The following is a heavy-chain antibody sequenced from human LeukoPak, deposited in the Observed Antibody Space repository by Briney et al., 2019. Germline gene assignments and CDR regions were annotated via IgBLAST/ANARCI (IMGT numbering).Heavy chain of an antibody. D-gene: IGHD6-13*01. Sequence: SVKVSCKASGGTFSSYGISWVRQAPGQGLEWMGWISAYNGNTNYAQKFQGRVTITADESTSTAYMELSSLRSEDTAVYYCARGPAAAGTIPYYYYYYMDVWGKGTTVTVSS. CDR1: GGTFSSYG. J-gene: IGHJ6*03. CDR3: ARGPAAAGTIPYYYYYYMDV. V-gene: IGHV1-69*13. CDR2: ISAYNGNT.